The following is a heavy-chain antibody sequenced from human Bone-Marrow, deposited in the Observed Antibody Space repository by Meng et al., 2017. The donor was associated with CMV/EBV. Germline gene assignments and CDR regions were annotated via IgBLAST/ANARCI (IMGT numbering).Heavy chain of an antibody. CDR3: VPYRTSSYWFGP. CDR2: INSNSGAT. J-gene: IGHJ5*02. V-gene: IGHV1-2*02. D-gene: IGHD3-16*01. CDR1: GYSFTADF. Sequence: ASVKVSCKALGYSFTADFIFWVRQAPGQGLEWMGWINSNSGATNYAQIFQGRVTMTRDTSISTVYMDLNSLTSDDTAIYYCVPYRTSSYWFGPWGQGTLVTVSS.